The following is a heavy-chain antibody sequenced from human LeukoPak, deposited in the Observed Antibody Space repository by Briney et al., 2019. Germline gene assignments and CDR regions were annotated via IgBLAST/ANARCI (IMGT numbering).Heavy chain of an antibody. J-gene: IGHJ4*02. CDR3: ASIPSTYYDILTGYYIGGTIDY. V-gene: IGHV4-39*01. CDR2: IYYSGST. D-gene: IGHD3-9*01. Sequence: SETLSLTCTVSGGSISSSSYYWGWIRQPPGKGLEWIGSIYYSGSTYYNPSLKSRVTISVDTSKNQFSLKLSSVTAADTAVYYCASIPSTYYDILTGYYIGGTIDYWGQGTLVTVSS. CDR1: GGSISSSSYY.